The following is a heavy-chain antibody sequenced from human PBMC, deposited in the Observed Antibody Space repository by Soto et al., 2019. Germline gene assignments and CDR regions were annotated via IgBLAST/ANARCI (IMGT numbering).Heavy chain of an antibody. CDR2: IIPILGIA. J-gene: IGHJ6*02. Sequence: ASVKVSCKASGGTFSSYAISWVRQAPGQGLEWMGRIIPILGIANYAQKFQGRVTITADKSTSTAYMELSSLRSEDTAVYYCARGDVDTAMVFQGGMDVWGQGTTVTVSS. CDR1: GGTFSSYA. D-gene: IGHD5-18*01. V-gene: IGHV1-69*04. CDR3: ARGDVDTAMVFQGGMDV.